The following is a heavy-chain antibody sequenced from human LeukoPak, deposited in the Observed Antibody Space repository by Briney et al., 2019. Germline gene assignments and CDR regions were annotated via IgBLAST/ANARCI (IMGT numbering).Heavy chain of an antibody. J-gene: IGHJ4*02. D-gene: IGHD5-24*01. V-gene: IGHV1-69*04. CDR3: ASNKFRMATTH. CDR2: IIPILGIA. CDR1: GGTFSSYA. Sequence: AASVKVSCKASGGTFSSYAISWVRQAPGQGLEWMGRIIPILGIANYAQKFQGRVTITADKSTSTAYMELSSLRSEDTAVYYCASNKFRMATTHWGQGTLVTVSS.